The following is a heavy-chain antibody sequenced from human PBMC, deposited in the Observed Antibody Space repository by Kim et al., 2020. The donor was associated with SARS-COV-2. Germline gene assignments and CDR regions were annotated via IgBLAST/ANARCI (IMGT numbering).Heavy chain of an antibody. D-gene: IGHD6-19*01. CDR2: ISGNDGHT. CDR3: AKDVQIAVAGTCFDY. Sequence: GGSLRLSCAASGFTFSTYAMNWVRQAPGKGLEWVSAISGNDGHTYYADSVKGLFSISRDNSKNTLYLQMISLRAEDSAVYYCAKDVQIAVAGTCFDYWG. V-gene: IGHV3-23*01. J-gene: IGHJ4*01. CDR1: GFTFSTYA.